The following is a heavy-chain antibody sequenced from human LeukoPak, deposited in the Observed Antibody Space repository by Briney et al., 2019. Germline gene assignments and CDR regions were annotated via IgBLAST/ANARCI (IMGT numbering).Heavy chain of an antibody. V-gene: IGHV3-30-3*01. Sequence: GGSLRLSCAASGFTFSSYAMHWVRQAPGKGLEWVAVISYDGSNKYYADSVKGRFTISRDNSKNTLYLQMNSLRAEDTAVYYCARDRRRDGYTDFDYWGQGTLVTVSS. CDR1: GFTFSSYA. J-gene: IGHJ4*02. D-gene: IGHD5-24*01. CDR3: ARDRRRDGYTDFDY. CDR2: ISYDGSNK.